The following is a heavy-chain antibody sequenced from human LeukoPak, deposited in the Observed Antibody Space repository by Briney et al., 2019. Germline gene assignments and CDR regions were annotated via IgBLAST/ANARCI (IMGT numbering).Heavy chain of an antibody. V-gene: IGHV4-39*01. D-gene: IGHD1-1*01. CDR3: AFSNLYYFDY. J-gene: IGHJ4*02. CDR2: IYYSGST. CDR1: GGSISSSSYY. Sequence: PSETLSLTCTVSGGSISSSSYYWGGIRQPPGKGLEWIGSIYYSGSTYYNPSLKSRVTISVDTSKNQFSLKLSSVTAADTAVYYCAFSNLYYFDYWGQGTLVTVSS.